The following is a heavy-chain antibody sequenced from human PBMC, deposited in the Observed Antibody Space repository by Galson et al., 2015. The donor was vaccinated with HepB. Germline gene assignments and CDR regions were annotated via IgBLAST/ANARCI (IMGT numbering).Heavy chain of an antibody. J-gene: IGHJ4*02. CDR2: ISAYNGNT. CDR3: ARDRSITMVRGVIARGYFDY. CDR1: GYTFTSYG. V-gene: IGHV1-18*01. D-gene: IGHD3-10*01. Sequence: SVKVSCKASGYTFTSYGISWVRQAPGQGLEWMGWISAYNGNTNYAQKLQGRVTMTTDTSTSTAYMELRSLRSDDTAVHYCARDRSITMVRGVIARGYFDYWGQGTLVTVSS.